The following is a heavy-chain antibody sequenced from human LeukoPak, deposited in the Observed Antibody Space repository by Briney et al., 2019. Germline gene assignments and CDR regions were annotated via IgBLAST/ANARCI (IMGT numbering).Heavy chain of an antibody. V-gene: IGHV3-23*01. J-gene: IGHJ4*02. CDR1: GLTFSSYA. Sequence: GGSLRLSCAASGLTFSSYAMSWVRQAPGKGLEWVPGISGSGDNTYYADSVKGRFTISRDNSKNTLYVQVNSLGTEDTAAYYCAKGSYYDSSVFFYFDYWGQGPLVTVSS. CDR3: AKGSYYDSSVFFYFDY. D-gene: IGHD3-22*01. CDR2: ISGSGDNT.